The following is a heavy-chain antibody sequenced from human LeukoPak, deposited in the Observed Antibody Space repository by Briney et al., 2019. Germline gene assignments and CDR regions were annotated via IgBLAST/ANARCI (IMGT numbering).Heavy chain of an antibody. Sequence: AGGSLRLSCAASGFTFISYAMPWVRQAPGKGLEWVALISYDGTNKYYADSVKGRFTISRDDSKSTLYLQMNSLRAEDTALYYCARSFGGSCAYFDYWGQGTLVTVSS. CDR2: ISYDGTNK. J-gene: IGHJ4*02. CDR3: ARSFGGSCAYFDY. D-gene: IGHD2-15*01. V-gene: IGHV3-30-3*01. CDR1: GFTFISYA.